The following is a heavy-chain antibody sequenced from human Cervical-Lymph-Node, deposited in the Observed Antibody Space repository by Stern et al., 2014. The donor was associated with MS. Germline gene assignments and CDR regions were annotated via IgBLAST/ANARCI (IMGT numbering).Heavy chain of an antibody. CDR2: FDPDDAET. CDR1: GYSLTDLS. D-gene: IGHD4-17*01. Sequence: VQLVESGAEVKKPGASVKVSCKVSGYSLTDLSMHLVRQPPGKGLEWMGGFDPDDAETIYAQQFQGRLTMTEDTSADTAYMELSSLRSEDTAVYYCVRYGDYVDAFDMWGQGTMVTVSS. J-gene: IGHJ3*02. CDR3: VRYGDYVDAFDM. V-gene: IGHV1-24*01.